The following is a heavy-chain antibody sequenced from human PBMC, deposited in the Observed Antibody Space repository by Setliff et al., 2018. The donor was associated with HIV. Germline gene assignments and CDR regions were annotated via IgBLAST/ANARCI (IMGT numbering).Heavy chain of an antibody. D-gene: IGHD5-12*01. V-gene: IGHV1-18*01. J-gene: IGHJ4*02. Sequence: ASVKVSCKTSGYTFGSHGISWVRQASGQGLEWMGWISAYNGNTNYAQKFQGRVTMTRDTSTNTAYMEVRSLKSDDTAVYYCARGKTWLRFLDYWGQGTLVTVSS. CDR2: ISAYNGNT. CDR1: GYTFGSHG. CDR3: ARGKTWLRFLDY.